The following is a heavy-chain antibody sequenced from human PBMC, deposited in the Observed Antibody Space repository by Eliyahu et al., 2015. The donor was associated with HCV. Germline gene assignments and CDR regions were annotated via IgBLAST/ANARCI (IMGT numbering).Heavy chain of an antibody. CDR2: ISWNSGSI. V-gene: IGHV3-9*01. D-gene: IGHD3-16*01. Sequence: EVQLVESGGGLVQPGRSLRLSCAASGFTFDDYAMHWVRQAPGKGLEWVSGISWNSGSIGYADSVKGRFTISRDNAKNSLYLQMNSLRAEDTALYYCAKDIGTFGGVSDYWGQGTLVTVSS. CDR1: GFTFDDYA. J-gene: IGHJ4*02. CDR3: AKDIGTFGGVSDY.